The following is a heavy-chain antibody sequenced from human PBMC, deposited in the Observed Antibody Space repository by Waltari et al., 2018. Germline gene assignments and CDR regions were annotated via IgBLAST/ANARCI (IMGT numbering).Heavy chain of an antibody. CDR3: ARPYASGXYINFDY. D-gene: IGHD6-19*01. J-gene: IGHJ4*02. CDR2: IKQDGREN. CDR1: GFXFSSYX. Sequence: EVQLVESXGGLVQPGGSXRLSCXASGFXFSSYXMGWVRQAPGKGREWVANIKQDGRENXYVDSVKGRFTFXREXAKXSXYXKMNSLRAXXTAVXYCARPYASGXYINFDYXGQGTLVTVXS. V-gene: IGHV3-7*01.